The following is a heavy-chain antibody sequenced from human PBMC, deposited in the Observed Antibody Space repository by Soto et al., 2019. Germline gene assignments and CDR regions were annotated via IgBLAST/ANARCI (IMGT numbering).Heavy chain of an antibody. Sequence: GGSLRLSCAASGFTVSSNYMSWVRQAPGKGLEWVSVIYSGGSTYYADSVKGRFTISRHNSKNTLYLQMNSLRAEDTAVYYCARFVVAAMGGVDYFDYWGQGTLVTVSS. CDR1: GFTVSSNY. V-gene: IGHV3-53*04. D-gene: IGHD2-2*01. CDR3: ARFVVAAMGGVDYFDY. J-gene: IGHJ4*02. CDR2: IYSGGST.